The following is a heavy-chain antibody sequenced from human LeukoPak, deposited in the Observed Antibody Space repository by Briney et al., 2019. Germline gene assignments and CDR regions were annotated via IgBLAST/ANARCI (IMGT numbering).Heavy chain of an antibody. CDR1: GGSISTSSYY. Sequence: SETLSLTCTVSGGSISTSSYYWGWIRQTPGKGLEWIGSIYYRGSTYYKSSLKSRVTISLDTSKNQFSLKVSSVTAADTAVYYCARDSSGAGTRYYYYYYYMDVWGKGPRSPSP. CDR3: ARDSSGAGTRYYYYYYYMDV. V-gene: IGHV4-39*07. CDR2: IYYRGST. D-gene: IGHD6-19*01. J-gene: IGHJ6*03.